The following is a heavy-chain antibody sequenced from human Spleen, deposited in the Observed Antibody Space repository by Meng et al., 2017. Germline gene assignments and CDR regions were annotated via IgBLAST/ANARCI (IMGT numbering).Heavy chain of an antibody. CDR3: ARAALWELAYYYYYYGMDV. CDR1: GFTFSSYE. V-gene: IGHV3-48*03. Sequence: GESLKISCAASGFTFSSYEMNWVRQAPGKGLEWVSYISSSGSTIYYADSVKGRFTISRDNAKNSLYLQMNSLRAEDTAGYYCARAALWELAYYYYYYGMDVWGQGTTVTVSS. J-gene: IGHJ6*02. CDR2: ISSSGSTI. D-gene: IGHD1-26*01.